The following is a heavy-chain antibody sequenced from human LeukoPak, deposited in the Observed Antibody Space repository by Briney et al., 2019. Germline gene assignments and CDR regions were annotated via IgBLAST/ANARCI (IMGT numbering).Heavy chain of an antibody. D-gene: IGHD3-22*01. V-gene: IGHV1-69*02. CDR1: GGTFSSYT. CDR3: ARAYYYDSSGSLRFDY. J-gene: IGHJ4*02. CDR2: IIPILGIA. Sequence: SVKVSCTASGGTFSSYTISWVRQAPGQGLEWMGRIIPILGIANYAQKFQGRVTITADKSTSTAYMELSSLRSEDTAVYYCARAYYYDSSGSLRFDYWGQGTLVTVSS.